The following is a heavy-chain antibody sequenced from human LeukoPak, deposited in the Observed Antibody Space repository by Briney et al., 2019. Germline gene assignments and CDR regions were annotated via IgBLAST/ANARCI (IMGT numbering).Heavy chain of an antibody. V-gene: IGHV3-7*01. CDR1: GFTFSRYW. D-gene: IGHD4-23*01. Sequence: GGSLRLSCAASGFTFSRYWMSWVRQAPGKGLEWVAHIKQDGSEKYHVDSVRGRFTISRDNAKNSLYLLMDSLRAEDTAVYYCARERGVRNSFDYWGQGTLVTVSS. J-gene: IGHJ4*02. CDR3: ARERGVRNSFDY. CDR2: IKQDGSEK.